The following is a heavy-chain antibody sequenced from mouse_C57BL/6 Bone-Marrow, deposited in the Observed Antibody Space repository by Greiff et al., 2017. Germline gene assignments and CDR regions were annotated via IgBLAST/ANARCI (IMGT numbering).Heavy chain of an antibody. CDR1: GYAFTNYL. V-gene: IGHV1-54*01. CDR3: ARDSNYGLAY. Sequence: VQLQQSGAELVRPGTSVKVSCKASGYAFTNYLIEWVKQRPGPGLEWIGVINPGSGGTNYTEKFKDKATLTADKSSSTDYMQLSSLTSEDSAVYFCARDSNYGLAYWGQGTLVTVSA. D-gene: IGHD2-5*01. CDR2: INPGSGGT. J-gene: IGHJ3*01.